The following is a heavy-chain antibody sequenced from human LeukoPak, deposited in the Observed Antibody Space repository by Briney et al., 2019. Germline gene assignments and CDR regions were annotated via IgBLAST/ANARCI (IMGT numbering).Heavy chain of an antibody. CDR3: VRKQYYYDSSGKTP. V-gene: IGHV3-35*01. D-gene: IGHD3-22*01. CDR2: VSWNGSRT. J-gene: IGHJ5*02. Sequence: GGSLRLSCAASGFTFSNSDMNWVHQAPGKRLEWVSGVSWNGSRTHYADSVKGRFIISRDNSRNTLYLQTNSLRAEDTAVYYCVRKQYYYDSSGKTPWGQGTLVTISS. CDR1: GFTFSNSD.